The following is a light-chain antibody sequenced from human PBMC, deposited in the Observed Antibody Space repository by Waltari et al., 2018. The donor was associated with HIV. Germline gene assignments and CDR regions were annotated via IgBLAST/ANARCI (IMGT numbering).Light chain of an antibody. Sequence: QSALTQPRPVSGSPGQSVTISCTGTRSDVGGYDYVPWYQQHPGEAPKLIIYDVSKRPSGVPDRFSGSKSGNTASLTIAGLQAEDEADYYCCSYAGSDTFVLFGGGTKVTVL. CDR3: CSYAGSDTFVL. CDR1: RSDVGGYDY. J-gene: IGLJ2*01. V-gene: IGLV2-11*01. CDR2: DVS.